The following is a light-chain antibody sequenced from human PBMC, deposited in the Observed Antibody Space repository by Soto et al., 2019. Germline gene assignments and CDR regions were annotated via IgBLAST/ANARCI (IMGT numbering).Light chain of an antibody. CDR1: SSDVGGYNY. CDR3: ASYTSSTTWV. Sequence: QSALTQPASVSGSPGQSITISCTGTSSDVGGYNYVSWYQHHPGKAPKVMIYDVINRPSGVSTRFSGSKSGNTASLTISGLQTEDEADYYCASYTSSTTWVFGGGTKVTVL. V-gene: IGLV2-14*01. J-gene: IGLJ3*02. CDR2: DVI.